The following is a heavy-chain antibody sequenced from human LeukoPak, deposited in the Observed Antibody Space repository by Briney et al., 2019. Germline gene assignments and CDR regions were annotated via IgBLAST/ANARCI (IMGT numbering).Heavy chain of an antibody. CDR1: GYTFTNYD. CDR3: ARWGSGWYYFDY. V-gene: IGHV1-8*03. Sequence: GASVKVSCKASGYTFTNYDINWVRQATGQGLEWMGWMNPNSGNTGYAQKFQGRVTITRNTSISTAYMELSSLTSEDTAVYYCARWGSGWYYFDYWGQGTLVTVSS. CDR2: MNPNSGNT. J-gene: IGHJ4*02. D-gene: IGHD6-19*01.